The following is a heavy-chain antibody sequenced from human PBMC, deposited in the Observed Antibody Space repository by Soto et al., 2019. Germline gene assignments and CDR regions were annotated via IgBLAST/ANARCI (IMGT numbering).Heavy chain of an antibody. D-gene: IGHD3-22*01. J-gene: IGHJ2*01. CDR3: AKGGRAYYYDSSGYYLYWYFDL. CDR1: GFTFSSYA. V-gene: IGHV3-23*01. CDR2: ISGSGGST. Sequence: GGSLRLSCAASGFTFSSYAMSWVHQAPGKGLEWVSAISGSGGSTYYADSVKGRFTISRDNSKNTLYLQMNSLRAEDTAVYYCAKGGRAYYYDSSGYYLYWYFDLWGRGTLVTVSS.